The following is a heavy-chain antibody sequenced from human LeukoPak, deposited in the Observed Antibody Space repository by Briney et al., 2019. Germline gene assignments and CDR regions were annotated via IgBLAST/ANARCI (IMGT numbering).Heavy chain of an antibody. CDR2: ISASGGNT. Sequence: GGSLRLSCAASGFTFSSYSMNWVRQAPGKGLEWVSAISASGGNTYYADSVKGRFTISRDNSKNTLYLQMNSLRAEDTAVYYCAKGWGGVNRNYFDFWGQGTLVTVSS. J-gene: IGHJ4*02. D-gene: IGHD2-8*01. CDR1: GFTFSSYS. V-gene: IGHV3-23*01. CDR3: AKGWGGVNRNYFDF.